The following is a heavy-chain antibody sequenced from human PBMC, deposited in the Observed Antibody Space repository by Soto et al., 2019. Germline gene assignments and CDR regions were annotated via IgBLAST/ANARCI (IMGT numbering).Heavy chain of an antibody. CDR3: ARGLALYDFWSGYYPPGYYYMDV. CDR1: GGSFSGYY. Sequence: PSETLSLTCAVYGGSFSGYYWSWIRQPPGKGLEWIGEINHSGSTNHNPSLKSRVTISVDTSKNQFSLKLSSVTAADTAVYYCARGLALYDFWSGYYPPGYYYMDVWGKGTTVTVSS. CDR2: INHSGST. D-gene: IGHD3-3*01. J-gene: IGHJ6*03. V-gene: IGHV4-34*01.